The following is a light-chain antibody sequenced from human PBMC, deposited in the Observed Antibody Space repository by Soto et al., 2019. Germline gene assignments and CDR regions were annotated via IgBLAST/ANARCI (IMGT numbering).Light chain of an antibody. CDR1: RTDVGGYNF. CDR2: EVS. V-gene: IGLV2-14*01. J-gene: IGLJ1*01. CDR3: CSYVSSKTYV. Sequence: QSVLTQPACVSGSPGQSITISCTGTRTDVGGYNFVSWYQQHPGKAPKLIIYEVSNRPSGVSNRFSGSKSDNTASLTISGLQAEDEADYYCCSYVSSKTYVFGTGTKVT.